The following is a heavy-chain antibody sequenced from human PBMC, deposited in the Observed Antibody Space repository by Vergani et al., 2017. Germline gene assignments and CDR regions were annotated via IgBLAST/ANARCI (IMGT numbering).Heavy chain of an antibody. CDR2: ISGSGGST. CDR3: AKAGIVVPAAITGIRAYYYYYMDV. V-gene: IGHV3-23*01. CDR1: GFTFSSYA. Sequence: EVQLLESGGGLVQPGGSLRLSCAASGFTFSSYAMSWVRQAPGKGVEWVSAISGSGGSTYYADSVKGRFTISRDNSKKTLYLQMNSLRAEDTAVYYCAKAGIVVPAAITGIRAYYYYYMDVWGKGTTVTVSS. J-gene: IGHJ6*03. D-gene: IGHD2-2*01.